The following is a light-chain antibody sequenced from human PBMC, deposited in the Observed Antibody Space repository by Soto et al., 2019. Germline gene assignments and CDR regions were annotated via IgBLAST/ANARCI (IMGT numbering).Light chain of an antibody. V-gene: IGKV3-11*01. CDR1: QSISYY. CDR2: DAS. CDR3: QQRSNWPPLT. J-gene: IGKJ4*01. Sequence: EIVLTQSPATLSLSPGERATLSCRPSQSISYYLAWYQQKPGQAPRLLIYDASNRATGIPARFSGSGSGTDFTLTISSLEPEDFAVYYCQQRSNWPPLTFGGGTKVEIK.